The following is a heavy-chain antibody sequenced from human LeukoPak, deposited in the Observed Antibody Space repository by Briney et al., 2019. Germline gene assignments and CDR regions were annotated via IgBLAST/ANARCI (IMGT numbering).Heavy chain of an antibody. J-gene: IGHJ4*02. V-gene: IGHV1-2*04. CDR1: GYTFTGYY. CDR3: ARDRGPIEDQAKPTEPFDY. Sequence: ASVKVSCKASGYTFTGYYMHWVRQAPGQGLEWMGWIIPNSGGTNYAQKFQGWVTMTRDTSISTAYMELSRLRSDDTAVYYCARDRGPIEDQAKPTEPFDYWGQGTLVTVSS. CDR2: IIPNSGGT. D-gene: IGHD3-10*01.